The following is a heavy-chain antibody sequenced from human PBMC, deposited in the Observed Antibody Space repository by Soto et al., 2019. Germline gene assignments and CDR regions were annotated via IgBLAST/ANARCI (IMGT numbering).Heavy chain of an antibody. CDR2: ISSSGGST. CDR3: AKGWGDY. CDR1: GFTFSSYT. D-gene: IGHD7-27*01. V-gene: IGHV3-23*01. J-gene: IGHJ4*02. Sequence: EVQLLESGGGLVQPGGSLRLSCAASGFTFSSYTMSWVRQGPGKGLEWVSGISSSGGSTVYADSVKGRFTISRDNFKNTLYLQMNSLGAEATAVYYCAKGWGDYWGQGTPVTVSS.